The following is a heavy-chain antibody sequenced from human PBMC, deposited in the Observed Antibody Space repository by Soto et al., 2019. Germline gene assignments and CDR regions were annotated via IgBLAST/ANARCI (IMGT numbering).Heavy chain of an antibody. D-gene: IGHD3-3*01. CDR1: GGSISSGGYS. J-gene: IGHJ5*02. V-gene: IGHV4-30-2*01. Sequence: QLQLQESGSGLVKPSQTLSLTCAVSGGSISSGGYSWSWIRQPPGKGLEWIGYIYHSGSTYYNPSLKSRVTRSVDRSKNHFSLKLGSVAVADTAVYYCARGLGSYYDFWSGFPGWFDTWVQGTLVTVSS. CDR3: ARGLGSYYDFWSGFPGWFDT. CDR2: IYHSGST.